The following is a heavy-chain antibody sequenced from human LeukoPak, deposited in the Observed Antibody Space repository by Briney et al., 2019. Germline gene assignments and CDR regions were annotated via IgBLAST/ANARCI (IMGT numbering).Heavy chain of an antibody. J-gene: IGHJ4*02. CDR1: GGSISSGDYY. CDR3: AREKSATPDY. CDR2: IYPSGST. Sequence: SETQSLTCTVSGGSISSGDYYWTWIRQPAGKGLEWIGRIYPSGSTNYNPSLMSRVTISVDPSKNQFSLKLSSVTAADTAVYYCAREKSATPDYWGQGTLVTVSS. D-gene: IGHD4-23*01. V-gene: IGHV4-61*02.